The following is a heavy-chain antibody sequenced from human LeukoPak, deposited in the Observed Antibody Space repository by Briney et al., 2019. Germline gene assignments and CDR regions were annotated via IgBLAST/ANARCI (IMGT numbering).Heavy chain of an antibody. CDR1: GFTFSRFS. CDR2: IGDTT. Sequence: GGSLRLSSAASGFTFSRFSMTWVRQAPGKGLEWVSSIGDTTYYADSVKGRFIISRDNYKNTLYLQMNILRADDTAVYYGVKRGEEASGGQGTLVIVS. V-gene: IGHV3-23*01. D-gene: IGHD4-17*01. J-gene: IGHJ4*02. CDR3: VKRGEEAS.